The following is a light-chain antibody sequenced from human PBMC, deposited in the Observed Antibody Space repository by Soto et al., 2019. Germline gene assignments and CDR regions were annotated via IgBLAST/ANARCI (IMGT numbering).Light chain of an antibody. CDR2: GAS. J-gene: IGKJ1*01. V-gene: IGKV3-20*01. Sequence: EVVLTQSPCTLSLSPGERATLSCRASQSVSGSYLAWYQQKPGQAPRLLIYGASGRATGIPGRFSGSGSGTDFTLSISRLEAEDFAVYYCQQYGSSPQTFGQGTTVEIK. CDR3: QQYGSSPQT. CDR1: QSVSGSY.